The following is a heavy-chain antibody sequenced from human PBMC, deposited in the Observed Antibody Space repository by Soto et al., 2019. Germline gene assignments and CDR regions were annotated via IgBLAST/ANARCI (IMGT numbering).Heavy chain of an antibody. CDR1: GYTFTSYG. D-gene: IGHD3-16*02. J-gene: IGHJ4*02. CDR2: ISVHNGNT. CDR3: AREPLGYDYVWGSYRTSGNFDY. Sequence: QVQLVQSGAEVKNPRASVKVSCKASGYTFTSYGISWARQAPGQGLEWVGWISVHNGNTIYAQRLLVRLTMTTETATSTAYMELRSLRSDDTAVYYCAREPLGYDYVWGSYRTSGNFDYWGQGTLVTVPS. V-gene: IGHV1-18*04.